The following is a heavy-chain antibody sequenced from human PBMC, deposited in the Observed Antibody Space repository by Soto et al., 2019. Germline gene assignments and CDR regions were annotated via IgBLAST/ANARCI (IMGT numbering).Heavy chain of an antibody. CDR3: TTAAVHYYYGMDV. D-gene: IGHD6-13*01. CDR1: GFTVSSNY. J-gene: IGHJ6*02. CDR2: IYSGGST. V-gene: IGHV3-53*01. Sequence: GGSLRLSCAASGFTVSSNYMSWVRQAPGKGLEWVSVIYSGGSTYYADSVKGRFTISRHNSKNTLYLQMNSLKTEDTSVYYCTTAAVHYYYGMDVWGQGTTVTVSS.